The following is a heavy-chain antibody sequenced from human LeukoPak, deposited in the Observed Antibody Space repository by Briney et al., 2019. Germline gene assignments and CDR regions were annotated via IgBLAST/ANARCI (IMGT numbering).Heavy chain of an antibody. CDR3: ARDKWVVPGLPDH. J-gene: IGHJ5*02. Sequence: GGSLRLSCAASGFTLSSYDMNWGRQAPGKGLEWLSYISSSGNTIFYADSVKGRFTISRDNAKKSLYLQMNSLRAEDTAVYYCARDKWVVPGLPDHWGERSLVSVSS. V-gene: IGHV3-48*03. D-gene: IGHD2-2*01. CDR1: GFTLSSYD. CDR2: ISSSGNTI.